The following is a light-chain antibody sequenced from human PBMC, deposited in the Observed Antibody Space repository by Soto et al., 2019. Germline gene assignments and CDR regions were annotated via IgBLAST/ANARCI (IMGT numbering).Light chain of an antibody. V-gene: IGKV3-15*01. Sequence: EIVMTQSPATLAVSPGEGATLSFRASQSVRSDLAWYQHKPGLAPRLLIYGVSTRANGIPVRFSGSGSGTEFPLSISSLQSEDSAIYYCQHYNNLPLTFGGGTNVDIK. J-gene: IGKJ4*01. CDR1: QSVRSD. CDR3: QHYNNLPLT. CDR2: GVS.